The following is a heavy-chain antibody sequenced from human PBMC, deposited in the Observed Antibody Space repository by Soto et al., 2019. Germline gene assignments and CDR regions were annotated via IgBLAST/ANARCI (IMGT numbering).Heavy chain of an antibody. Sequence: ALLKVSCKASGYIFTSYGMSWVRQAPGQGLEWVGWISAHNGDTRYAQNLHGRITLTTDTFTNTAYMELTSLTSDDTAVYYCARDWSRYYDSSGLMWFYWGQGTLVTVSS. V-gene: IGHV1-18*01. D-gene: IGHD3-22*01. CDR3: ARDWSRYYDSSGLMWFY. J-gene: IGHJ4*02. CDR1: GYIFTSYG. CDR2: ISAHNGDT.